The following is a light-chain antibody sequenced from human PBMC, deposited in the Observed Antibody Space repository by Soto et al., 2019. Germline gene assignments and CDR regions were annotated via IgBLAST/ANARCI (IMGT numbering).Light chain of an antibody. V-gene: IGKV3-20*01. CDR1: QSVSSSY. CDR2: GAS. Sequence: EIVLTQSPGTLSLSPGERATLSCRASQSVSSSYLAWYQQKPGQAPRLLIYGASSRATGIPDRFSGIESGTDFTLTISRLEPEDFAVYYCQQYGSSPGVTFGPGTKVDIK. J-gene: IGKJ3*01. CDR3: QQYGSSPGVT.